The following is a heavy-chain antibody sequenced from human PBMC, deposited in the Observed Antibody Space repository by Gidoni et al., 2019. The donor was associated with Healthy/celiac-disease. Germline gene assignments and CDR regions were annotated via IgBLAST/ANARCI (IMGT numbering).Heavy chain of an antibody. CDR2: IYYSGST. Sequence: QLQLQASGPGLVTPSETLSLTCTFSGVSIILSSYYWGWIRQPPGKGLEWIGSIYYSGSTYYNPSLKSRVTISVDTSKNQLSLKLSSVTAADTAVYYCARPFRSSSSNWFDPWGQGTLVTVSS. CDR3: ARPFRSSSSNWFDP. J-gene: IGHJ5*02. CDR1: GVSIILSSYY. D-gene: IGHD6-6*01. V-gene: IGHV4-39*01.